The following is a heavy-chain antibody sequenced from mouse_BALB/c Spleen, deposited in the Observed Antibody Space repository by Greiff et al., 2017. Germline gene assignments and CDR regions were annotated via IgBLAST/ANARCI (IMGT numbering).Heavy chain of an antibody. Sequence: VQLKESGAELVKPGASVKLSCTASGFNIKDTYMHWVKQRPEQGLEWIGRIDPANGNTKYDPKFQGKATITADTSSNTAYLQLSSLTSEATAVYYCARSDYLYYAMDYWGQGTSVTVSS. J-gene: IGHJ4*01. CDR3: ARSDYLYYAMDY. CDR2: IDPANGNT. D-gene: IGHD2-4*01. V-gene: IGHV14-3*02. CDR1: GFNIKDTY.